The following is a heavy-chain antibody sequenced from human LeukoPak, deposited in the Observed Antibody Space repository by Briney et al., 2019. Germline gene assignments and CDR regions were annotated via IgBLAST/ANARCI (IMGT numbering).Heavy chain of an antibody. CDR2: IIWNGGRT. CDR1: GFTFDDYA. Sequence: GGSLRFSCAASGFTFDDYAMHWVRQAPGKGLEWVSDIIWNGGRTGYADSVKGRFTISRDNAKNSLYLQMNNLRPEDTALYYCAKASGYSFGHFDYWGQGTLVTVSS. J-gene: IGHJ4*02. V-gene: IGHV3-9*01. CDR3: AKASGYSFGHFDY. D-gene: IGHD5-18*01.